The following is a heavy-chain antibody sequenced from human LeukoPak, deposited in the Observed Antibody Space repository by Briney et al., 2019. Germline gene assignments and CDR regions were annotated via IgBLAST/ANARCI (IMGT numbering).Heavy chain of an antibody. Sequence: SETLSLTCTVSGGSISSYYWSWIRQPPGKGLEWIGYIYYSGSTNYNPSLKSRVTMSVDTSKNQFSLKLSSVTAADTAVYYCASSYTVTTGGVRYYYGMDVWGQGTTVTVSS. D-gene: IGHD4-11*01. CDR3: ASSYTVTTGGVRYYYGMDV. CDR1: GGSISSYY. J-gene: IGHJ6*02. V-gene: IGHV4-59*01. CDR2: IYYSGST.